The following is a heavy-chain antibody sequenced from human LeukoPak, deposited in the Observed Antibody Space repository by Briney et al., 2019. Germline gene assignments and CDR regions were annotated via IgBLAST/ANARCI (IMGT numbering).Heavy chain of an antibody. J-gene: IGHJ4*02. CDR2: IYYSGST. V-gene: IGHV4-61*05. D-gene: IGHD4-23*01. CDR1: GGSISSSSYY. Sequence: SETLSLTCTVSGGSISSSSYYWSWIRQPPGKGLEWIGYIYYSGSTNYNPSLKSRVTISVDTSKNQFSLKLSSVTAADTAVYYCARFNPTVVEPYFDYWGQGTLVTVSS. CDR3: ARFNPTVVEPYFDY.